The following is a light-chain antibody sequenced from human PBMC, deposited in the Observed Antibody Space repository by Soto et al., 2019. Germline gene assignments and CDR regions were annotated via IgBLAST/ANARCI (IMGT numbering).Light chain of an antibody. J-gene: IGKJ3*01. CDR3: QQYGTSPFT. Sequence: EIVLTQSPGTLSLSPGEGATLSCRASQTVRSTYLAWYQQKPGQAPRLLIYDSSLRATGIPDRFSGSGSGTDFTLTISRLEPEDFAVYYCQQYGTSPFTFGPGTKVDI. CDR1: QTVRSTY. V-gene: IGKV3-20*01. CDR2: DSS.